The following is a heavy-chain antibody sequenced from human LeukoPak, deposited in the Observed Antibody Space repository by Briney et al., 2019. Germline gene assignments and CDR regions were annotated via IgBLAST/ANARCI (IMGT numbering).Heavy chain of an antibody. CDR3: ASEAVQYYFDY. D-gene: IGHD6-19*01. Sequence: ASVKVSCKASGYTFTSYYMHWVRQAPGQGLEWMGIINPSGGSTSYAQKFQGRVTMTRDTSISTAYMELSRLRSDDTAVYYCASEAVQYYFDYWGQGTLVTVSS. V-gene: IGHV1-46*01. CDR2: INPSGGST. J-gene: IGHJ4*02. CDR1: GYTFTSYY.